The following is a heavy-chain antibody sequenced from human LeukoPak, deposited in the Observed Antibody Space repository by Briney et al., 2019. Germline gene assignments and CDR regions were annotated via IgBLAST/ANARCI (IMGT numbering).Heavy chain of an antibody. V-gene: IGHV3-15*01. CDR3: TTTVPYYDILTGYYIGAYFDY. D-gene: IGHD3-9*01. CDR1: GFTFSNAW. CDR2: IKSKTDGGTT. Sequence: GGSLRLSCAASGFTFSNAWMSWVRQAPGKGLEWVGRIKSKTDGGTTDYAAPVKGRFTILRDDSKNTLYLQMNSLKTEDTAVYYCTTTVPYYDILTGYYIGAYFDYWGQGTLVTVSS. J-gene: IGHJ4*02.